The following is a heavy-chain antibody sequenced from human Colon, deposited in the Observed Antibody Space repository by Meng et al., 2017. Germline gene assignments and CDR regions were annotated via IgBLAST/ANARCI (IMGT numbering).Heavy chain of an antibody. CDR3: ARSSIAAKGGYFQH. CDR2: IDYSETT. J-gene: IGHJ1*01. Sequence: SETLSLTCNVSGGSMRSFYWNWIRQSPGKGLEWIGYIDYSETTNYNPSLRSRVTISLDTSKNQFSLKLSSVTAADTAVYYCARSSIAAKGGYFQHWGQGTLVTVSS. V-gene: IGHV4-59*01. CDR1: GGSMRSFY. D-gene: IGHD6-6*01.